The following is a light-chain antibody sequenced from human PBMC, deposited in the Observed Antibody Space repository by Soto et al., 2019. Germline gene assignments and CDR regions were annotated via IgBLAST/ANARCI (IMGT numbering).Light chain of an antibody. CDR2: KAS. CDR1: QSISNW. Sequence: DIQMIQSPATLSASVGDRVTITCRASQSISNWLAWYQQKPGKAPKILIYKASSLESGVPSRFSGSGSGTDFTLTISSLQPEDFATYYCQQSYSTPTFGQGARLAIK. V-gene: IGKV1-5*03. CDR3: QQSYSTPT. J-gene: IGKJ5*01.